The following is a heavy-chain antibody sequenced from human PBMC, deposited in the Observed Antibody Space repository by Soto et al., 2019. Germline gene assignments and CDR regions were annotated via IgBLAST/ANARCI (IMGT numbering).Heavy chain of an antibody. Sequence: PGGSLRLSCAASGFTFSSYAMSWVRQAPGKGLEWVSVISGSGEHTYSAASVKGRFTISRDNSKKIMYLQMDRLRVEDTALYYCARDRMLYATDYFYPMDVWGQGTTVTVSS. J-gene: IGHJ6*02. CDR3: ARDRMLYATDYFYPMDV. CDR2: ISGSGEHT. V-gene: IGHV3-23*01. D-gene: IGHD2-8*01. CDR1: GFTFSSYA.